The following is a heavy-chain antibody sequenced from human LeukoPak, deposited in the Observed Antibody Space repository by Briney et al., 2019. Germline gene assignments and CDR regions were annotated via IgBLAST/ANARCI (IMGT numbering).Heavy chain of an antibody. CDR3: ARVWVEGFRTSPYFDY. CDR2: IYYSGST. V-gene: IGHV4-59*01. J-gene: IGHJ4*02. CDR1: GGSISSYY. Sequence: KPSETLSLTCTVSGGSISSYYWSWIRQPPGKGLEWIGYIYYSGSTNYNPSLKSRVTISVDTSKNQFSLKLSSMTAADTAVYYCARVWVEGFRTSPYFDYWGQGTLVTVSS. D-gene: IGHD1-14*01.